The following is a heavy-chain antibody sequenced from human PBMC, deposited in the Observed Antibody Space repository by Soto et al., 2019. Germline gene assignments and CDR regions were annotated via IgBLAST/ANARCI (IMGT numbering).Heavy chain of an antibody. CDR3: ARCSVIGDKRFAFDV. CDR2: IYYSGAT. CDR1: GDSIGSTFHY. Sequence: QVQLQESGPGLVRPSETLSLTCSVSGDSIGSTFHYWSWIRLHPGMCLEYIGYIYYSGATYYSPSLDSRVTISVDTSKDLFSLKLTSVTAADTARYYCARCSVIGDKRFAFDVWGPGTMVTVSS. J-gene: IGHJ3*01. V-gene: IGHV4-31*03. D-gene: IGHD4-17*01.